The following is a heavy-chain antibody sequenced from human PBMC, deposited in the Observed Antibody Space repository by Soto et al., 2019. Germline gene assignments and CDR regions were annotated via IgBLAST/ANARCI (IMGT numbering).Heavy chain of an antibody. J-gene: IGHJ6*02. CDR2: ISWNSGSI. V-gene: IGHV3-9*01. Sequence: EVQLVESGGGLVQPGRSLRLSCAASGFTFDDYAMHWVRQAPGKGLEWVSGISWNSGSIDYADSVEGRFTISRDNAKNSLYLQMNSLRAEDTALYYCAKAAWSYNYHMDVWGQGTTVTVSS. CDR1: GFTFDDYA. D-gene: IGHD2-15*01. CDR3: AKAAWSYNYHMDV.